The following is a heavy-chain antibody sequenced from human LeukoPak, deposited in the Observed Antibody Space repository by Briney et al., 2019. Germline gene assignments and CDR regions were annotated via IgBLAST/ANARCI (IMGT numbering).Heavy chain of an antibody. V-gene: IGHV1-69*13. Sequence: ASVKVSCKASGGTFSSYAISWVRQAPGQGLEWMGGIIPIFGTANYAQKFQGRVTITADESTSTAYMELSSLRSEDTAVYYCARDLDGYNSAFDIWGQGTMVTVSS. D-gene: IGHD5-24*01. J-gene: IGHJ3*02. CDR3: ARDLDGYNSAFDI. CDR2: IIPIFGTA. CDR1: GGTFSSYA.